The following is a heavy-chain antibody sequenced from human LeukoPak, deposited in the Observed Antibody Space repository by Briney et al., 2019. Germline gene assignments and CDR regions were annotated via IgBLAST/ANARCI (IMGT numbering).Heavy chain of an antibody. CDR2: INHSGST. V-gene: IGHV4-34*01. Sequence: PSETLSLTCAVYGGSFSGYYWSWIRQPPGKGLEWIGEINHSGSTNHNPSLKSRVTISVDTSKNQFSLKLSSVTAADTAVYYCAREGDYYFDYWGQGTLVTVSS. CDR3: AREGDYYFDY. CDR1: GGSFSGYY. J-gene: IGHJ4*02.